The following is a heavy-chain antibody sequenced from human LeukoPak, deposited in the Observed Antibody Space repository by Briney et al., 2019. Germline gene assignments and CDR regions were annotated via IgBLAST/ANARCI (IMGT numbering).Heavy chain of an antibody. CDR2: IYYSGST. J-gene: IGHJ5*02. CDR1: GGSINSSSYY. V-gene: IGHV4-39*01. D-gene: IGHD4-17*01. CDR3: ARGLVTDDYGDYGWFDP. Sequence: PSETLSLTCTVSGGSINSSSYYWGWIRQSPGKGLEWIGSIYYSGSTYYNPSLKSRVTISVDTSKNQFSLKLSSVTAADTAVYYCARGLVTDDYGDYGWFDPWGQGTLVTVSS.